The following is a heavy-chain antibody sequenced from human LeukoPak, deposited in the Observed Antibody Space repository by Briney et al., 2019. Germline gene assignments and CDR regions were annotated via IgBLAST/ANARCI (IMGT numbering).Heavy chain of an antibody. J-gene: IGHJ6*02. Sequence: SETLSLTCAVYGGSFSGYYWSWIRQPPGKGLEWIGEINHSGSTNYNPSLKSRVTISVDTSKNQFSLKLSSVTAADTAVYYCARGGSQYDYVWGSYRPYYYYYGMDVWGQGTTVTVSS. CDR2: INHSGST. CDR1: GGSFSGYY. D-gene: IGHD3-16*02. V-gene: IGHV4-34*01. CDR3: ARGGSQYDYVWGSYRPYYYYYGMDV.